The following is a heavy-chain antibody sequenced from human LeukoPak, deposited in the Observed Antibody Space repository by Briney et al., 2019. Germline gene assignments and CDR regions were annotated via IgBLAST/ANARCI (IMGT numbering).Heavy chain of an antibody. CDR1: GFTFSSYS. CDR3: ASVHRALNY. D-gene: IGHD1-1*01. CDR2: ISSSGNTI. J-gene: IGHJ4*02. Sequence: SGGSLRLSCAASGFTFSSYSMNWVRQAPGKGLEWVSYISSSGNTIYHADFVKGRFTISRDNAKNSLYLQMNSLRAEDTAVYYCASVHRALNYWGQGTLVTVSS. V-gene: IGHV3-48*04.